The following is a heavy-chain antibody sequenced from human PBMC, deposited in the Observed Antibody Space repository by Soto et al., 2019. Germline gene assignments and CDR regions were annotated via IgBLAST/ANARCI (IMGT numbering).Heavy chain of an antibody. CDR3: AKATWGYWYFDL. J-gene: IGHJ2*01. CDR1: GFIFRSYG. D-gene: IGHD7-27*01. V-gene: IGHV3-23*01. Sequence: PVGSLRLSYAASGFIFRSYGMSWVPQAPGKGLEWVSAISGSGDSPYYADSVKGRFTVSRDNSKNTLYLQMTSLRAEDTAVYYCAKATWGYWYFDLWGRGTLVPSPQ. CDR2: ISGSGDSP.